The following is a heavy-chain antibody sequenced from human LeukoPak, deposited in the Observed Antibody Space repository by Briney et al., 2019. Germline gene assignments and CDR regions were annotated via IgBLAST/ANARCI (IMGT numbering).Heavy chain of an antibody. J-gene: IGHJ4*02. CDR1: GFTFDDYG. CDR2: INWNGGST. Sequence: GGSLRLSCAASGFTFDDYGMSWVRQAPGKGPEWVSGINWNGGSTGYADSVKGRFTISRDNAKNSLYLQMNSLRAEDTALYYCARDEYGSGSYHFDYWGQGTLVTVSS. CDR3: ARDEYGSGSYHFDY. V-gene: IGHV3-20*04. D-gene: IGHD3-10*01.